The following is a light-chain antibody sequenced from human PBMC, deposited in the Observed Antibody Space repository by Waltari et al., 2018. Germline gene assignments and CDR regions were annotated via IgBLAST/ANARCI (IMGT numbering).Light chain of an antibody. V-gene: IGKV1-39*01. CDR3: QQSYGNPRT. Sequence: DIQITQSPASLSASVGDRVTITCRTSQTISSYLNWYQQQPGKAPKVLIYSASILQSGVSPRFSGSASGTLFTLTISNLQPDDFATYYCQQSYGNPRTFGQGTRVEIK. CDR1: QTISSY. CDR2: SAS. J-gene: IGKJ1*01.